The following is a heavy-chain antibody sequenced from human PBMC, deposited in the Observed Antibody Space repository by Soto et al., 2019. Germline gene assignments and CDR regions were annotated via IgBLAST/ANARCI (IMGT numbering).Heavy chain of an antibody. V-gene: IGHV3-7*04. CDR2: IKPDGGEK. CDR1: GFTFSSYG. Sequence: AGGSLGLSCAAPGFTFSSYGIHWVRQAPGKGVEWVANIKPDGGEKWYVDSVRGRFTISRDNVKNSLYLQMNNVRAEDTAVYYCARGDFYDSSGPFSDAFDIWGQGTMVTVSS. CDR3: ARGDFYDSSGPFSDAFDI. D-gene: IGHD3-22*01. J-gene: IGHJ3*02.